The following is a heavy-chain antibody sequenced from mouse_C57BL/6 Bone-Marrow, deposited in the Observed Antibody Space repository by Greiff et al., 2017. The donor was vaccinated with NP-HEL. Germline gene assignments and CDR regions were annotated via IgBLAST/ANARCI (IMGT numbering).Heavy chain of an antibody. CDR2: IDPEDGEP. V-gene: IGHV14-2*01. J-gene: IGHJ3*01. D-gene: IGHD2-2*01. Sequence: VQLQQSGAELVKPGASVKLSCTASGFNITDYYMHWVKQRTEQGLEWIGRIDPEDGEPKYAPNFQGKATITADTSSNTAYLQLSILTSEDTAVYYCAPLWLRRFAYWGQGTLVTVSA. CDR1: GFNITDYY. CDR3: APLWLRRFAY.